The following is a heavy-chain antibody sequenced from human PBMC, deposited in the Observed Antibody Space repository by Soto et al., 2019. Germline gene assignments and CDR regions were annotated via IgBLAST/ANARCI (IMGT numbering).Heavy chain of an antibody. J-gene: IGHJ4*02. Sequence: GGSLRLSCAASGFTFSSYSMNWVRQAPGKGLEWVSYISSSSSTIYYADSVKGRFTISRDNAKNSLYLQMNSLRDEDTAVYYCARDKTPWGSSIETGDYWGQGTLVTVSS. CDR1: GFTFSSYS. CDR3: ARDKTPWGSSIETGDY. CDR2: ISSSSSTI. D-gene: IGHD6-6*01. V-gene: IGHV3-48*02.